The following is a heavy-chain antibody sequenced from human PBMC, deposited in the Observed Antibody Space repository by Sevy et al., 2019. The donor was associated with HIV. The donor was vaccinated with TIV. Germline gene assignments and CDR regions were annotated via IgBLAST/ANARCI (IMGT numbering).Heavy chain of an antibody. CDR1: GFTFSRHG. CDR3: ANSRGRYDGSSWLYYYYLMDV. D-gene: IGHD6-13*01. J-gene: IGHJ6*02. V-gene: IGHV3-30*18. Sequence: GGSLRLSCAASGFTFSRHGMHWARQAPGKGLEWVAIISNDGSDKHYADSVKGRFTIARDNSKDTLYLQMNSLGLEDTAVYYCANSRGRYDGSSWLYYYYLMDVWGQGATVTVSS. CDR2: ISNDGSDK.